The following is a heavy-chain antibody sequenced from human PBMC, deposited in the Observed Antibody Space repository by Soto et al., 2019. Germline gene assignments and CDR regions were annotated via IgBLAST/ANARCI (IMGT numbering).Heavy chain of an antibody. CDR3: ARGRIIVAGGFDP. Sequence: QVQLVQSGAEVKKPGASVNVSCKASGYTFTSYDIIWVRQATGQGLEWMGWMNPSTGNTDSAEKFQGRLTMTRNTSISTVYMELSSLSFEDTALYYCARGRIIVAGGFDPWGQGTLVTVSS. J-gene: IGHJ5*02. CDR1: GYTFTSYD. D-gene: IGHD6-19*01. V-gene: IGHV1-8*01. CDR2: MNPSTGNT.